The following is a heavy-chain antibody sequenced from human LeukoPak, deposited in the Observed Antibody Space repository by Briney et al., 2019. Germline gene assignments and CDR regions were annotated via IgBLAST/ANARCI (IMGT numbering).Heavy chain of an antibody. V-gene: IGHV3-23*01. J-gene: IGHJ5*02. CDR3: AKQPYQYVSGSPSWLDP. CDR2: IGGSSGKI. CDR1: GFTFSSYA. D-gene: IGHD3-10*01. Sequence: GGSLRLSCAASGFTFSSYAMTWVRQAPGKGLEWGSGIGGSSGKIFYADSMKGRFTISRDNSKNTLYLQLNTLRAEDTAVYFCAKQPYQYVSGSPSWLDPWGQGTLVTVAS.